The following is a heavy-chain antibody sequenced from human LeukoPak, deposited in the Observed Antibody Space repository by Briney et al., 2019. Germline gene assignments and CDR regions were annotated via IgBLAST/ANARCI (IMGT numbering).Heavy chain of an antibody. D-gene: IGHD6-19*01. Sequence: SQTLSLTCTVSGGSISSGGYYWSWIRRHPGKGLEWIGYIYYSGSTYYNPSLKSRVTISVDTSKNQFSLKLSSVTAADTAVYYCARAGAGDQWLGLGNAFDIWGQGTMVTVSS. CDR2: IYYSGST. J-gene: IGHJ3*02. CDR3: ARAGAGDQWLGLGNAFDI. CDR1: GGSISSGGYY. V-gene: IGHV4-31*03.